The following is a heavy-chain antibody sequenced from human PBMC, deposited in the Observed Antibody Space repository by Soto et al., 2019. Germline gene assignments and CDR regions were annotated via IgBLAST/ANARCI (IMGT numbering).Heavy chain of an antibody. D-gene: IGHD3-3*01. CDR3: ARDSLTIFGVFIKVPYGMDV. Sequence: SETLSLTCAVSGYSISSGYYWGWIRQPPGKGLEWIGSIYHSGSTYYNPSLKSRVTISVDTSKNQFSLKLSSVTAADTAVYYCARDSLTIFGVFIKVPYGMDVWGQGTTVTVSS. V-gene: IGHV4-38-2*02. CDR1: GYSISSGYY. CDR2: IYHSGST. J-gene: IGHJ6*02.